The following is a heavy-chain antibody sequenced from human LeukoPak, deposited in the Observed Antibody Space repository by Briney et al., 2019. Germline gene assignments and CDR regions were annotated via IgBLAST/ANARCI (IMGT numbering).Heavy chain of an antibody. Sequence: ASVKVSCKVSGYTLTELSMHWVRQAPGKGLEWMGGFDPEGGETIYAQKFQGRVTMTEDTSTDTAYMELSSLRSEDTAVYYCATLYDYVWGSYRPLGYWGQGTLVTVSS. CDR2: FDPEGGET. J-gene: IGHJ4*02. V-gene: IGHV1-24*01. D-gene: IGHD3-16*02. CDR3: ATLYDYVWGSYRPLGY. CDR1: GYTLTELS.